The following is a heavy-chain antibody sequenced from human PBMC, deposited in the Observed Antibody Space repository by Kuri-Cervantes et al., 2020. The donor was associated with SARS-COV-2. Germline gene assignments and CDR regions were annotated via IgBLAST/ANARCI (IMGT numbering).Heavy chain of an antibody. D-gene: IGHD3-9*01. J-gene: IGHJ3*02. V-gene: IGHV3-53*01. CDR3: AKEKDILTGLLFGAFDI. CDR1: GFTVSINY. CDR2: IYSGGGT. Sequence: GESLKISCASSGFTVSINYMNWVRQAPGKGLEWVSVIYSGGGTYYADSVKGRFTISRDNSKNTLYLQMNSLRAEDTAVYYCAKEKDILTGLLFGAFDIWGQGKMVNVAS.